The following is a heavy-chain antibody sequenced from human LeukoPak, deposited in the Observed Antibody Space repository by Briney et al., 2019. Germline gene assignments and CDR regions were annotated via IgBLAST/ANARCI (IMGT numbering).Heavy chain of an antibody. CDR2: ISYDGSNK. CDR1: GFTFSSYA. J-gene: IGHJ5*02. D-gene: IGHD2-2*01. CDR3: AKGAWDIVVVPDTRFDP. V-gene: IGHV3-30*04. Sequence: GGSLRLSCAASGFTFSSYAMHWVRQAPGKGLEWVAVISYDGSNKYYADSVKGRFTISRDNSKNTLYLQTSSLRAADTAVYYCAKGAWDIVVVPDTRFDPWGQGTLVTVSS.